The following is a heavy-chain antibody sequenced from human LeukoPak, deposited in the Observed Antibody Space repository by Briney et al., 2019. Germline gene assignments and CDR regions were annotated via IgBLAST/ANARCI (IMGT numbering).Heavy chain of an antibody. CDR2: IFQSGST. CDR3: ARANDNYYYYYMDV. CDR1: GDSISSYY. D-gene: IGHD3-9*01. Sequence: SETLSLTCTVSGDSISSYYWRWLRPPPGKGLVWIGSIFQSGSTYYNQSLKSRVTISVDTSKNQVSLKLTSVTAADTAVYYCARANDNYYYYYMDVWGKGTTVTISS. J-gene: IGHJ6*03. V-gene: IGHV4-59*04.